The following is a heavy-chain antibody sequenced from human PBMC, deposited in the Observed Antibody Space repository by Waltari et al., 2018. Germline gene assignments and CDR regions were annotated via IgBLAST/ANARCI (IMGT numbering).Heavy chain of an antibody. V-gene: IGHV1-69-2*01. Sequence: EVQVVQSGAEVKKPGATVKISCKVSGYTFTDYHIHWVQQAPGKGLEWMGLLDPEDDETIYAVKFQGRVTMTADMSSDTAYMELGSLKSEDTAVYYCATTLRARLNWFDSWGQGTLVTVSS. CDR1: GYTFTDYH. CDR2: LDPEDDET. J-gene: IGHJ5*01. CDR3: ATTLRARLNWFDS.